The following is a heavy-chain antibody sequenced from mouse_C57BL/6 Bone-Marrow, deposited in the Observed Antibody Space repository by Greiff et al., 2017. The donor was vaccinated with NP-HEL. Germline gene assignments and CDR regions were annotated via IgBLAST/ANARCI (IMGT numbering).Heavy chain of an antibody. CDR2: IDPEDGDT. Sequence: EVQLQQSGAELVRPGASVKLSCTASGFNIKDYYMHWVKQRPEQGLEWIGRIDPEDGDTEYAPKFQGKATMTAETSSNTAYLQLSSLTSEDTAVYYCTSYFHGGSDYWGQGTTLTVSS. CDR1: GFNIKDYY. D-gene: IGHD2-10*01. CDR3: TSYFHGGSDY. V-gene: IGHV14-1*01. J-gene: IGHJ2*01.